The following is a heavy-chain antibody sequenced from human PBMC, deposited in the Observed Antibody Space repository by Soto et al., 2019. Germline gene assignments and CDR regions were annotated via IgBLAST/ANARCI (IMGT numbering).Heavy chain of an antibody. CDR1: VVSISSGGYY. J-gene: IGHJ5*02. CDR2: IYYSGST. D-gene: IGHD3-3*01. V-gene: IGHV4-31*03. CDR3: AKVKYYHFWSGTDSLNWFVP. Sequence: PSETLSLTCTFSVVSISSGGYYCRWIRQHPWKGLEWIGYIYYSGSTYYNPSLKSRVTISVDTPKNQFSLKLSSVTAADTAVYSCAKVKYYHFWSGTDSLNWFVPWDQGTLLIVSS.